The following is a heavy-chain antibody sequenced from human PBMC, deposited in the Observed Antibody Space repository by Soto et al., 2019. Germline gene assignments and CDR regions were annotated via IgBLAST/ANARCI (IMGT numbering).Heavy chain of an antibody. CDR2: LDYRGSP. Sequence: SETLSLTCPVSGGSIRSDHWSWIRQPPGKGLESIGFLDYRGSPNYSPSLKSRVTISMDTPKNQVSLTLNSVTGADTAVYFCATYFRGEGGRGYWGQGTQVTVS. CDR1: GGSIRSDH. CDR3: ATYFRGEGGRGY. D-gene: IGHD3-16*01. J-gene: IGHJ4*01. V-gene: IGHV4-59*08.